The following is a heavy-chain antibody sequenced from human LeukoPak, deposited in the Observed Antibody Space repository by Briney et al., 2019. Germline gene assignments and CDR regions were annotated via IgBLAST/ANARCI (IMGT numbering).Heavy chain of an antibody. V-gene: IGHV4-59*01. CDR2: IYYSGST. Sequence: PSETLSLTCTVSGGSFSSYYWSWIRQPPGKGLEWIGYIYYSGSTNYNPSLKSRVTISVDTSKNQFSLKLSSVTAADTAVYYCARGMGGYSYVWAFDYWGQGTLVTVSS. CDR1: GGSFSSYY. J-gene: IGHJ4*02. D-gene: IGHD5-18*01. CDR3: ARGMGGYSYVWAFDY.